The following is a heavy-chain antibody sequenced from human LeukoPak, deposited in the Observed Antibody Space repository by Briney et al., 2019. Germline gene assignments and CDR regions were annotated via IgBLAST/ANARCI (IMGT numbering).Heavy chain of an antibody. J-gene: IGHJ6*03. V-gene: IGHV3-30*02. Sequence: PGGSLRLSCAASGFTFRIYGMHWVRQATGKGLECVAFIRYDETDKYYADSVKGRFTISRDNSKNTLYLQISSLRAEDTAVYYCAKATNYYYMDVWGKGTTVTVSS. CDR1: GFTFRIYG. CDR2: IRYDETDK. CDR3: AKATNYYYMDV.